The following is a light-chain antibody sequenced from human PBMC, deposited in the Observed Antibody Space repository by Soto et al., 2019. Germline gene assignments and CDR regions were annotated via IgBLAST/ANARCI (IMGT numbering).Light chain of an antibody. CDR3: AACDDSLNGCV. CDR2: RNN. V-gene: IGLV1-47*01. CDR1: SSNIGSNY. Sequence: QSVLPQPHSASGTPGQRVTIACSGSSSNIGSNYVYWYQQLPGTAPKLLIYRNNQRPSGVPDRFSGSKSGTSASLAISGLRSEDEADYYCAACDDSLNGCVFGGGTKVTVL. J-gene: IGLJ3*02.